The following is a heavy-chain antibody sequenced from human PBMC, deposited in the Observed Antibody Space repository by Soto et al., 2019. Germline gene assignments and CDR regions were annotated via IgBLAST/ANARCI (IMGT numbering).Heavy chain of an antibody. V-gene: IGHV4-39*01. CDR3: TRHNYYYFYMDV. CDR2: IYYSGST. CDR1: GDSISSTSHD. J-gene: IGHJ6*03. Sequence: QLQLQESGPRLVKPSETLSLTCTVSGDSISSTSHDWGWIRQPPGKGLEWIGSIYYSGSTYYNPSLKSRVTMSVDTSKNQFSLNLTSVTAADTALYYCTRHNYYYFYMDVWGEGTTVTVSS.